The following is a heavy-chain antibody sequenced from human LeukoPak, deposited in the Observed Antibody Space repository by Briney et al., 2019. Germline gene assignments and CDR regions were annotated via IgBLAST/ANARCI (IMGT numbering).Heavy chain of an antibody. J-gene: IGHJ4*02. CDR2: IIPIFGTA. CDR3: ARGIEMATTFFDY. D-gene: IGHD5-24*01. CDR1: GGTFSSYA. Sequence: SVKVSCKASGGTFSSYAISWVRQAPGQGLEWMGGIIPIFGTANYAQKFQGRVTTTADESTSTAYMELSSLRSEDTAVYYCARGIEMATTFFDYWGQGTLVTVSS. V-gene: IGHV1-69*01.